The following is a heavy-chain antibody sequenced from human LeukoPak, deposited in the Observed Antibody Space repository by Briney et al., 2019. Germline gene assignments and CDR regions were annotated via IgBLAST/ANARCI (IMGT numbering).Heavy chain of an antibody. J-gene: IGHJ4*02. CDR2: IYPGDSGT. V-gene: IGHV5-51*01. Sequence: GESLKISCKGSGYSFTSYWIAWVRQMSGKGLEWMGTIYPGDSGTRYSPSFEGQVTISVDKSISTAYLQWSSLKASDTAIYYCARQGDLPYFDFWGQGTLVTVSS. D-gene: IGHD3-3*01. CDR1: GYSFTSYW. CDR3: ARQGDLPYFDF.